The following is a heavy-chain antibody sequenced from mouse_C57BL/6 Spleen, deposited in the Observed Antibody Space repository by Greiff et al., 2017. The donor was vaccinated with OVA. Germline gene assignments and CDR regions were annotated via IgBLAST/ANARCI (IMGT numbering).Heavy chain of an antibody. CDR2: INPNNGGT. J-gene: IGHJ3*01. CDR3: ARRGITTVPWFAY. V-gene: IGHV1-18*01. D-gene: IGHD1-1*01. CDR1: GYTFTDYN. Sequence: VHVKQSGPELVKPGASVKIPCKASGYTFTDYNMDWVKQSHGKSLEWIGDINPNNGGTIYNQKFKGKATLTVDKSSSTAYMELRSLTSEDTAVYYCARRGITTVPWFAYWGQGTLVTVSA.